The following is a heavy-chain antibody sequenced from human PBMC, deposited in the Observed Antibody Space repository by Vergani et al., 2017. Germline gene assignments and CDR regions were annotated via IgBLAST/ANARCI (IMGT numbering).Heavy chain of an antibody. Sequence: EVQLVESGGGLVQPGRSLRLSCAASGFTFDDYAMHWVRQAPGKGLEWVSGISWTSGSIGYADSVKGRFTISRDNAKNSLYLQMNSLRAEDTALYYCAKVHPPNWDLLYFDYWGQGTLVTVSS. CDR1: GFTFDDYA. J-gene: IGHJ4*02. V-gene: IGHV3-9*01. D-gene: IGHD7-27*01. CDR3: AKVHPPNWDLLYFDY. CDR2: ISWTSGSI.